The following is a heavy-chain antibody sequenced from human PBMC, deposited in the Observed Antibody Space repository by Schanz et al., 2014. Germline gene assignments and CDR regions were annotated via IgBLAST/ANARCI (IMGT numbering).Heavy chain of an antibody. J-gene: IGHJ6*02. CDR1: GFTFSDSW. V-gene: IGHV3-74*01. Sequence: EVQLVESGGGLVQPGGSLRLSCAASGFTFSDSWMHWVRQAPGKGLVWVSRTSNDGSFTTFADSVKGRFTISRDNAKNSLYLEMTSLRGEDTAVYFCASLIGTTSAHFYGMDVWGQGTTVTVSS. CDR3: ASLIGTTSAHFYGMDV. CDR2: TSNDGSFT. D-gene: IGHD1-7*01.